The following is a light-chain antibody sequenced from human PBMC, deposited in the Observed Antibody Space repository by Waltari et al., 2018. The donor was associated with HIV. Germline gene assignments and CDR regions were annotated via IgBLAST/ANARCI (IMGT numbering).Light chain of an antibody. Sequence: DIVMTQSPNSLAVSLGERATINCRSSRTIVYSSDNRNCLAWYQQKPGQPPKVLIYWAATRASGVPDRFSGSGSGTNFSLTLSTLQPDDVALYYCQQYYSLGPTFGGGTKVEIK. J-gene: IGKJ4*01. CDR2: WAA. CDR1: RTIVYSSDNRNC. V-gene: IGKV4-1*01. CDR3: QQYYSLGPT.